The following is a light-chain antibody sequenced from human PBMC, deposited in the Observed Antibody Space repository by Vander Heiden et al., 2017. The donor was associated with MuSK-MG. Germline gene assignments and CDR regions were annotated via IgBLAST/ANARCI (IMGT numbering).Light chain of an antibody. CDR2: WAS. Sequence: DIVLTQSPDPLAVSLGERAAINCKSSQSILYSSNNENSLAWYQQKPGQPPRLLIYWASTRKSGVPDRFSGSGSGTDFTLTISSLQAEDVAVYYCQQYYSSPRTFGQGTKVEIK. CDR1: QSILYSSNNENS. V-gene: IGKV4-1*01. J-gene: IGKJ1*01. CDR3: QQYYSSPRT.